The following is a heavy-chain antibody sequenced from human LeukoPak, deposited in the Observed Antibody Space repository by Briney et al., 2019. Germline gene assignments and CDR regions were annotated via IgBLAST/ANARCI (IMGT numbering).Heavy chain of an antibody. Sequence: GASVKVSCKASGYTFTGYYMHWVRQAPGQGLEWMGWINPNSGGTNYAQKFQGRVTMTRDTSISTAYMELSRLRSDDTAVYYCAYLGLSSDWNDVPGPQIDHWGQGMLVSVSS. V-gene: IGHV1-2*02. CDR2: INPNSGGT. D-gene: IGHD1-1*01. CDR1: GYTFTGYY. CDR3: AYLGLSSDWNDVPGPQIDH. J-gene: IGHJ4*02.